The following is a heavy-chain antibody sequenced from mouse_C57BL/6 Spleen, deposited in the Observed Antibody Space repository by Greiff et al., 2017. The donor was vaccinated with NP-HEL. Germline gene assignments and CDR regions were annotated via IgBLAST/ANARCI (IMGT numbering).Heavy chain of an antibody. D-gene: IGHD1-1*01. J-gene: IGHJ4*01. CDR3: TRDRITTVRGVYYAMDY. CDR1: GFTFSSYA. CDR2: ISSGGDYI. V-gene: IGHV5-9-1*02. Sequence: EVQLVESGEGLVKPGGSLKLSCAASGFTFSSYAMSWVRQTPEKRLEWVAYISSGGDYIYYADTVKGRFTISRDNARNTLYLQMSSLKSEDTAMYYCTRDRITTVRGVYYAMDYWGQGTSVTVSS.